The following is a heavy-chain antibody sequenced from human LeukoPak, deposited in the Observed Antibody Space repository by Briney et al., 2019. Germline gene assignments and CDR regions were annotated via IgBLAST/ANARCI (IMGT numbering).Heavy chain of an antibody. D-gene: IGHD6-19*01. CDR2: IYSGGST. Sequence: PGGSLRLSCAASGFTDYMTWVRQAPGKGLEWVSVIYSGGSTYYAASVKGRFSVSRDNSKNTVYLQMNSLRAEDTAVYYCAGVSFSSGWNRDYWGQGTLVTVSS. J-gene: IGHJ4*02. V-gene: IGHV3-53*01. CDR1: GFTDY. CDR3: AGVSFSSGWNRDY.